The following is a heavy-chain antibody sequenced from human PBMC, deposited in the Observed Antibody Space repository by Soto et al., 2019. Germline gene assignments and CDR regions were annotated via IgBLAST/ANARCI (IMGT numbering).Heavy chain of an antibody. D-gene: IGHD4-17*01. V-gene: IGHV4-59*01. CDR3: TRVGGYYGDYPNFDY. Sequence: SETLSLTCRVSGSSIRPYDWSWIRQPPGKGLEWIGNIYYSGSTNYNPSLKSRVIMSVASSKNQVSLRLNSVTAADTAVYYCTRVGGYYGDYPNFDYWGQGALVTVSS. CDR1: GSSIRPYD. CDR2: IYYSGST. J-gene: IGHJ4*02.